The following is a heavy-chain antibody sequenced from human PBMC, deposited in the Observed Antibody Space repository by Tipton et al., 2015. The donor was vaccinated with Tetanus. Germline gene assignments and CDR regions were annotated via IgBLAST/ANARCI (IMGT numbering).Heavy chain of an antibody. J-gene: IGHJ4*02. V-gene: IGHV4-59*01. CDR2: IYYSGST. D-gene: IGHD5-24*01. CDR3: ARGRDQYKSGNY. CDR1: GGSISSYY. Sequence: LRLSCTVSGGSISSYYWSWIRQPPGKGLEWIGYIYYSGSTNYNPSLKSRVTISVDTSKNQFSLKLSSVTAADTAVYYCARGRDQYKSGNYWGQGTLVTVSS.